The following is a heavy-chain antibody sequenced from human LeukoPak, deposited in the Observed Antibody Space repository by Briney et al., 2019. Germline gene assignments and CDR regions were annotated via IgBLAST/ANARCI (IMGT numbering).Heavy chain of an antibody. CDR2: IVVGSGNT. CDR1: GFTFTSSA. V-gene: IGHV1-58*01. J-gene: IGHJ3*02. Sequence: SVKVSCKASGFTFTSSAVQWVRQARGQRLEWIGWIVVGSGNTNYAQKFQERVTITRDMSTSTAYMELSSLRSEDTAVYYCAATTMNVAASGAFDIWGQGIMVTVSS. D-gene: IGHD3-10*01. CDR3: AATTMNVAASGAFDI.